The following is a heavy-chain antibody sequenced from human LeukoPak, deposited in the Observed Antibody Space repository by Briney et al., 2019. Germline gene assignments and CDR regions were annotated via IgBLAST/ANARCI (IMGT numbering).Heavy chain of an antibody. CDR1: GGSISSGSYY. Sequence: PSQTLSLTCTVSGGSISSGSYYWSWIRQPAGKGLEWIGRIYTSGSTNYNPSLKSRVTISVDTSKNQFSLKLSSVTAADTAVYYCARGHGYYDYVWGSYRTIDAFDIWGQGTMVTVSS. CDR2: IYTSGST. V-gene: IGHV4-61*02. CDR3: ARGHGYYDYVWGSYRTIDAFDI. J-gene: IGHJ3*02. D-gene: IGHD3-16*02.